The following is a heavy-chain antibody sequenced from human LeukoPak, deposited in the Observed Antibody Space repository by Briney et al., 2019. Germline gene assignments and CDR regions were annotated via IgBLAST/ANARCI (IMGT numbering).Heavy chain of an antibody. CDR3: ARVTDWNDLDY. CDR1: GFTFSSYS. V-gene: IGHV3-48*01. D-gene: IGHD1-1*01. Sequence: GGSLRLSCAASGFTFSSYSMNWVRQAPGKGLEWVSYISSSSSTIYYADSVKGRFTISRDNAKNSLYLQMNSLRAEDTAVYYCARVTDWNDLDYWGQGTLVTVSS. J-gene: IGHJ4*02. CDR2: ISSSSSTI.